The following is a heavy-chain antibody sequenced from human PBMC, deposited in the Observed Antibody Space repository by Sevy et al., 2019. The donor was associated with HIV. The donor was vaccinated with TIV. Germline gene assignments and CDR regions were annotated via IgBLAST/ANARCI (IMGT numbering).Heavy chain of an antibody. CDR2: INDGNGNT. J-gene: IGHJ6*02. Sequence: ASVKVSCKASGYTFTSYAMHWVRQAPGQRLEWMGWINDGNGNTKYSQKFQGRVTITRDTSASTAYMELSSLRSEDTAVYYCARVLLRFTSGMDVWGQGTTVTVSS. CDR1: GYTFTSYA. D-gene: IGHD3-3*01. CDR3: ARVLLRFTSGMDV. V-gene: IGHV1-3*01.